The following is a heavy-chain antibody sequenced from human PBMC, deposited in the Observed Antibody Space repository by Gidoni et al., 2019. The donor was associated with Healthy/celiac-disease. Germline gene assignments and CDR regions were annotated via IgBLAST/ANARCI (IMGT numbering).Heavy chain of an antibody. D-gene: IGHD3-9*01. CDR1: GFTFDDYA. CDR3: AKDGGDDILTGYLDY. V-gene: IGHV3-9*01. J-gene: IGHJ4*02. Sequence: EVQLVESGGGLVQPGRSLRLSCAASGFTFDDYAMHWVRQAPGKGMEGVSGISWNSGSIGYADSGKGRFTISRDNDKNSLYLQRKSLRAEDTALYYCAKDGGDDILTGYLDYWGQGTLVTVSS. CDR2: ISWNSGSI.